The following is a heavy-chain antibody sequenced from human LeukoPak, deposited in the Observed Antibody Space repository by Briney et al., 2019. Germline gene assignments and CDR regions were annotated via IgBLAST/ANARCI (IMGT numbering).Heavy chain of an antibody. CDR2: IKQDGSEK. CDR3: ARDPPYYYDSSGF. Sequence: GGSLRLSCAASGFTFSSYWMSWVRQAPGKGLEWVANIKQDGSEKYYVDSVKGRFTISRDNAKNSLYLQMNSLRAEDTAVYYCARDPPYYYDSSGFWGQGTLVTVAS. J-gene: IGHJ4*02. D-gene: IGHD3-22*01. CDR1: GFTFSSYW. V-gene: IGHV3-7*01.